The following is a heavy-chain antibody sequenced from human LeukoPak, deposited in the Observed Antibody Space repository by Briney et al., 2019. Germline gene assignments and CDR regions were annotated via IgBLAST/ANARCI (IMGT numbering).Heavy chain of an antibody. V-gene: IGHV1-2*02. CDR3: ARVTYCSGGSCSHYFDY. J-gene: IGHJ4*02. CDR2: INPNSGGT. CDR1: GYTFTSYY. D-gene: IGHD2-15*01. Sequence: ASVKVSCKASGYTFTSYYMHWVRQAPGQGLEWMGWINPNSGGTNYAQKFQGRVTMTRDTSISTAYMELSRLRSDDTAVYYCARVTYCSGGSCSHYFDYWGQGTLVTVSS.